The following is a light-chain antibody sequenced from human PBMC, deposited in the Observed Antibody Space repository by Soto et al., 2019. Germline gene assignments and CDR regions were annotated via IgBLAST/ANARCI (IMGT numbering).Light chain of an antibody. Sequence: DIQVTQSPSSLSASVGDSVTITCRASQSITTFLNWYQQKPGKAPKLLIYAASTLQGGVPSRFSGSGYGTDFSLTISSLQPDDFATYYCQQSFAIPPTFAQGTKVEIE. J-gene: IGKJ1*01. CDR1: QSITTF. V-gene: IGKV1-39*01. CDR3: QQSFAIPPT. CDR2: AAS.